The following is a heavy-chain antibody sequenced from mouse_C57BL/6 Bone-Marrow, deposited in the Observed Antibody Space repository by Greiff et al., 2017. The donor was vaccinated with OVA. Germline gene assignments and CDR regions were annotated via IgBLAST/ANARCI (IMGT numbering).Heavy chain of an antibody. V-gene: IGHV2-2*01. J-gene: IGHJ4*01. Sequence: VQLVESGPGLVQPSQSLSITCTVSGFSLTSYGVHWVRQSPGKGLEWLGVIWSGGSTDYNAAFISRLSISKDNSKSQVFFKMNSLQADDTAIYYCARKGGSSYLYAMDYWGQGTSVTVSS. CDR2: IWSGGST. D-gene: IGHD1-1*01. CDR1: GFSLTSYG. CDR3: ARKGGSSYLYAMDY.